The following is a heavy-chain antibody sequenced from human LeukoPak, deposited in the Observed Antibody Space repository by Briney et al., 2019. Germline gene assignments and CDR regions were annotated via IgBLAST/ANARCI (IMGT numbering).Heavy chain of an antibody. V-gene: IGHV1-2*04. J-gene: IGHJ4*02. CDR2: INPNSGGT. D-gene: IGHD3-22*01. Sequence: ASVKVSCKASGYTFTGYYMHWVRQAPGQGLEWMGWINPNSGGTNYAQKFQGWVTMTRDTSISTAYMELSRLRSDDTAVYYCARGGPYYYDSRTFDYWGQGTLVTVSS. CDR3: ARGGPYYYDSRTFDY. CDR1: GYTFTGYY.